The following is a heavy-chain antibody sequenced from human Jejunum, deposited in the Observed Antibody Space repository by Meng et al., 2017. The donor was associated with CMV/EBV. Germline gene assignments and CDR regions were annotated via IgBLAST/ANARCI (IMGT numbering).Heavy chain of an antibody. CDR1: FTSYA. CDR2: IIPILDKA. J-gene: IGHJ4*02. D-gene: IGHD2-8*01. Sequence: FTSYAMSWVHQAPGQGLEWIGGIIPILDKANCAQNFRSRVTVTADRATSTAYMELSDLRSEDTAIYYCARDDYYRFDNGVHSYAGDYWGQGTLVTVSS. CDR3: ARDDYYRFDNGVHSYAGDY. V-gene: IGHV1-69*10.